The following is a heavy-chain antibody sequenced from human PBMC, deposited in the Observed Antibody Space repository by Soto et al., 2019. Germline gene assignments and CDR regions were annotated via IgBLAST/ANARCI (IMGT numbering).Heavy chain of an antibody. D-gene: IGHD3-16*01. V-gene: IGHV6-1*01. CDR2: TYYRSKWYI. Sequence: SQTLSLTCAISGDSVSSDSASWNWIRQSPSRGLEWLGRTYYRSKWYIEYAPSVQSRITINPDTSKNQLSLQLNSLTPEDTAVYYRARGEYVWGMNFDPWGLGTLVTVSS. J-gene: IGHJ5*02. CDR3: ARGEYVWGMNFDP. CDR1: GDSVSSDSAS.